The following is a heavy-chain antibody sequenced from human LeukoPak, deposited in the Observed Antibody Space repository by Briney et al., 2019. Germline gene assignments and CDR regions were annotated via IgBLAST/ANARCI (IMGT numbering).Heavy chain of an antibody. CDR2: ISWNSGSI. CDR1: GFTFSSYE. V-gene: IGHV3-9*01. J-gene: IGHJ4*02. CDR3: AKARSSLAPEVDY. D-gene: IGHD6-13*01. Sequence: GGSLRLSCAASGFTFSSYEMNWVRQAPGKGLEWVSGISWNSGSIGYADSVKGRFTISRDNAKNSLYLQMNSLRAEDTALYYCAKARSSLAPEVDYWGQGTLVTVSS.